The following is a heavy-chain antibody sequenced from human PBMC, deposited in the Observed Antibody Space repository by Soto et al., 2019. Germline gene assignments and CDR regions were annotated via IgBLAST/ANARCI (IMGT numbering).Heavy chain of an antibody. CDR1: GGSISSYY. CDR2: IYYSGST. Sequence: QVQLQESGPGLVKPSETLSLTCTVSGGSISSYYWSWIRQPPGKGLEWIGYIYYSGSTNYNPSLMSRVTTPVDTSKSQFSWKLMFVTAADTAVYYCASRYGGSLDYWGQGTLVTVSS. J-gene: IGHJ4*02. CDR3: ASRYGGSLDY. D-gene: IGHD2-15*01. V-gene: IGHV4-59*08.